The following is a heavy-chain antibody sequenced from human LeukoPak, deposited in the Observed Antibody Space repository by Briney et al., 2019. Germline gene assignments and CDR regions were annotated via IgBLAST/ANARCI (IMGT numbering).Heavy chain of an antibody. CDR2: MNPNSGNT. Sequence: ASVKVSCKASGYTFSSYDINWVRQATGQGLEWMGWMNPNSGNTGYAQKFQGRVTITRDTSISTAYMELSSLRSEDTAVYYCARRRGDAFDIWGQGTMVTVSS. CDR1: GYTFSSYD. J-gene: IGHJ3*02. V-gene: IGHV1-8*03. CDR3: ARRRGDAFDI.